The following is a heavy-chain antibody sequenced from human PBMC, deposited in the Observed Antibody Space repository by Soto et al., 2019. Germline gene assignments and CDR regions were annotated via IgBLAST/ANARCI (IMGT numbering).Heavy chain of an antibody. CDR3: AKSEETIFGVVIISPYYYGMDV. J-gene: IGHJ6*02. CDR2: ISGSGGST. CDR1: GFTFSSYA. Sequence: EVQLLESGGGLVQPGGSLRLSCAASGFTFSSYAMSWVHQAPGKGLEWVSAISGSGGSTYYADSVKGRFTISRDNSKNTLYLQMNSLRAEDTAVYYCAKSEETIFGVVIISPYYYGMDVWGQGTTVTVSS. D-gene: IGHD3-3*01. V-gene: IGHV3-23*01.